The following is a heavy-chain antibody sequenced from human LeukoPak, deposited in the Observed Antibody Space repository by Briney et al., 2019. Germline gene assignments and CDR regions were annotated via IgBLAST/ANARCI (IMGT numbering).Heavy chain of an antibody. CDR2: IIPIFGTA. CDR1: GGTFSSYA. V-gene: IGHV1-69*13. CDR3: ARGRVPAALGRGSYYYYGMDV. Sequence: GASVKVSCKASGGTFSSYAISWVRQAPGQGLEWMGGIIPIFGTANYAQKFRGRVTITADESTSTAYMELSSLRSEDTAVYYCARGRVPAALGRGSYYYYGMDVWGQGTTVTVSS. D-gene: IGHD2-2*01. J-gene: IGHJ6*02.